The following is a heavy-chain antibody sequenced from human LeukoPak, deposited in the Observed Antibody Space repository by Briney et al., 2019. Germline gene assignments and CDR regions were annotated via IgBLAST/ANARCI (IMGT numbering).Heavy chain of an antibody. CDR1: GFTFSNYG. J-gene: IGHJ5*02. Sequence: GGSLRLSCAASGFTFSNYGMHWVRQAPGKGLEWVALISFDGSQKYYADSVKGRFTISRDNSKSTVYLQMNSLRVEDAAVYYCAKSAYSSSSSWFDPWGQGALVTVSS. CDR3: AKSAYSSSSSWFDP. D-gene: IGHD6-6*01. V-gene: IGHV3-30*02. CDR2: ISFDGSQK.